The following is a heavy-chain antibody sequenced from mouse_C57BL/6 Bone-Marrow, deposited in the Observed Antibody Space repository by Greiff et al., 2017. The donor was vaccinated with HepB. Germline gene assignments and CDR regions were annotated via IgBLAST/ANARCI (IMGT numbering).Heavy chain of an antibody. V-gene: IGHV6-3*01. CDR3: TDCKEDFGY. Sequence: DVKLVESGGGLVQPGGSMKLSCVASGFTFSNYWMNWVRQSPEKGLEWVAQIRLKSDNYATHYAESVKGRFTISRDDSKSSVYLQMNNLRAEDTGIYYCTDCKEDFGYWGQGTTLTVSS. J-gene: IGHJ2*01. CDR2: IRLKSDNYAT. CDR1: GFTFSNYW. D-gene: IGHD1-3*01.